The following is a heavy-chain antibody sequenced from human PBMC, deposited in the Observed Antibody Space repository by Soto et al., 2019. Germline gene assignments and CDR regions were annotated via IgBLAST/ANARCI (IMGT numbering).Heavy chain of an antibody. CDR2: IVVGSGNT. D-gene: IGHD2-8*01. Sequence: SVKVSCKASGFTFTSSAVQCVLQSLLQRLEWIGWIVVGSGNTNYAQKFQERVTITRDMSTSTAYMELSSLRSEDTAVYYCAAEHTLMVYYYGMDVWGQGTTVTVSS. CDR1: GFTFTSSA. J-gene: IGHJ6*02. CDR3: AAEHTLMVYYYGMDV. V-gene: IGHV1-58*01.